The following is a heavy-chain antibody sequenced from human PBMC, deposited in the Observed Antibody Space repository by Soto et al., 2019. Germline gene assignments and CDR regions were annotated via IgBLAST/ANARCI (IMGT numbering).Heavy chain of an antibody. Sequence: SETLSLTCAVSGGSISGSISSSDWWSWVRQPPGKGLEWIGQIFHTGRSNYNPSLRSRVTISVDKSKNQFSLKLSSVTAADTAVYYCARVENWGSRWFDPWGQGTLVTVSS. V-gene: IGHV4-4*02. CDR3: ARVENWGSRWFDP. D-gene: IGHD7-27*01. J-gene: IGHJ5*02. CDR2: IFHTGRS. CDR1: GGSISGSISSSDW.